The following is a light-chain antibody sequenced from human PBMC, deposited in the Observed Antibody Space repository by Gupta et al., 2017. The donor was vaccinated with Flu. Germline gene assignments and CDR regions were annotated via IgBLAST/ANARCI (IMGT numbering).Light chain of an antibody. Sequence: SLGERATINCKSSQSCLYSSNNKNYLAWYQQKPGQPPKLLIYWASTRESGVPDRFSGSGSGTDFTLTISSLQAEDVAVYYCQQYYSKPPTFGQGTKVEIK. CDR2: WAS. J-gene: IGKJ1*01. CDR1: QSCLYSSNNKNY. CDR3: QQYYSKPPT. V-gene: IGKV4-1*01.